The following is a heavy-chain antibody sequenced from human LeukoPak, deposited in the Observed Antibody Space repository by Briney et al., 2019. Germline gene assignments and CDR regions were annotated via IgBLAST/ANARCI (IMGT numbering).Heavy chain of an antibody. V-gene: IGHV1-69*06. CDR1: GGTFSSYA. CDR2: IIPIFGTA. CDR3: AGSRGWYPTYYFDY. J-gene: IGHJ4*02. Sequence: SVKVSCKASGGTFSSYAISWVRQAPGQGLEWMGGIIPIFGTANYAQKFQGRVTITADKSTSTAYMELSSLRSEDTAVYYCAGSRGWYPTYYFDYWGQGTLVTGSS. D-gene: IGHD6-19*01.